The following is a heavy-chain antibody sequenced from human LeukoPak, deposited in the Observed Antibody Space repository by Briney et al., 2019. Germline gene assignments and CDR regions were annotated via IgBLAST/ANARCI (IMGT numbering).Heavy chain of an antibody. CDR3: ATQRGYSYGDAFDI. CDR2: ISSSGSTI. CDR1: GFTFSDYY. J-gene: IGHJ3*02. V-gene: IGHV3-11*04. Sequence: PGGSLRLSCAACGFTFSDYYMSWLRQARGKGGEGGSNISSSGSTIYYADSVKGRFTISMDNAKNSLYLQMNSLRAEDTAVYYCATQRGYSYGDAFDIWGQGTMVTVSS. D-gene: IGHD5-18*01.